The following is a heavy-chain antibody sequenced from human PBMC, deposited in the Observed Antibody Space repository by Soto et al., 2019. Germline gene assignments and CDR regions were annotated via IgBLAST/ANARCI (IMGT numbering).Heavy chain of an antibody. CDR3: ARGILEAAASKPFDV. J-gene: IGHJ3*01. CDR1: HGSISDYY. CDR2: IYYTGTT. V-gene: IGHV4-59*01. D-gene: IGHD6-13*01. Sequence: SATLSLTCSVSHGSISDYYWTWIRPAPGKGLEWIGYIYYTGTTHYSPSLKSRVAISVDTSKNQFSLNLRSVTAADTAIYFCARGILEAAASKPFDVWGPGTLVT.